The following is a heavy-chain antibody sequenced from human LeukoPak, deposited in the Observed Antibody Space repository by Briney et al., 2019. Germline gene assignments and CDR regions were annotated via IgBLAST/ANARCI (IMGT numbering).Heavy chain of an antibody. CDR3: AKDGLDGVVVVIHYFDY. Sequence: GGSLRLSCAASGFTFSSYAMSWVRQAPGKGLEWVSAISGSGGSTYYADSVKGRFTISRDNSKNTLYLQMNSLRAEDTAVYYCAKDGLDGVVVVIHYFDYWGQGTLVTVSS. CDR1: GFTFSSYA. J-gene: IGHJ4*02. CDR2: ISGSGGST. D-gene: IGHD3-22*01. V-gene: IGHV3-23*01.